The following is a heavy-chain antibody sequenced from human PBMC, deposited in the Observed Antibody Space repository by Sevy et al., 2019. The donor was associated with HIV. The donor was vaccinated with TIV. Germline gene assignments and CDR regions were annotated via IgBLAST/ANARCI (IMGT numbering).Heavy chain of an antibody. CDR1: GYILSELS. D-gene: IGHD3-10*01. CDR2: FDPEQGER. Sequence: APVKVSCKVSGYILSELSMHWVRQAPGKGLEWMGGFDPEQGERMYVQKFQGRVTMTEDTSTDTAYMDLSSLRSEDTAVYYCDSYKVRVDRGVFFDFWGQGTLVTVSS. J-gene: IGHJ4*02. V-gene: IGHV1-24*01. CDR3: DSYKVRVDRGVFFDF.